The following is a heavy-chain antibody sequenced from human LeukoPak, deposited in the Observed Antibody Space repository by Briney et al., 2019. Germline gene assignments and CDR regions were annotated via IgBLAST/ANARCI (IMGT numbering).Heavy chain of an antibody. CDR1: GGSISSSSYY. Sequence: PSETLSLTCTVSGGSISSSSYYWGWIRQPPGKGLEWIGTIYYKGNTYYNPPLKSRVSISVDTSKNQFSLKLSSVTAEDTAVYYCARRVYSSNSGFDYWGQGTLVTVSS. J-gene: IGHJ4*02. CDR2: IYYKGNT. D-gene: IGHD6-13*01. CDR3: ARRVYSSNSGFDY. V-gene: IGHV4-39*01.